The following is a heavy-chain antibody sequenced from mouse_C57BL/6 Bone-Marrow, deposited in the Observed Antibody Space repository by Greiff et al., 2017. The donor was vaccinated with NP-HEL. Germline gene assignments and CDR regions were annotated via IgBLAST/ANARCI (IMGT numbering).Heavy chain of an antibody. CDR1: GYSFTGYF. Sequence: EVQLQQSGPELVKPGDSVKISCKASGYSFTGYFMNWVMQSHGKSLEWIGRINPYNGDTFYNQKFKGKATLTVDKSSSTAHMELRSLTSEYSAVYYCARKEGDYDEAYFDYWGQGTTLTVSS. CDR2: INPYNGDT. V-gene: IGHV1-20*01. J-gene: IGHJ2*01. CDR3: ARKEGDYDEAYFDY. D-gene: IGHD2-4*01.